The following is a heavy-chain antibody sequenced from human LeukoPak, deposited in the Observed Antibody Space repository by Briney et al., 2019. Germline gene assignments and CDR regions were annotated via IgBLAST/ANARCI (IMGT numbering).Heavy chain of an antibody. V-gene: IGHV1-69*13. CDR1: GDTFSSYA. CDR2: IIAIFGTT. J-gene: IGHJ6*04. CDR3: ARVSSAAGYSYYYCMDV. Sequence: SVRVSCKASGDTFSSYAIRWVRQAPGQGLEWVGGIIAIFGTTNYAQKFQGRVTIPADESTSTAYMQLSSLRSEDTAVYYCARVSSAAGYSYYYCMDVWGKGTTVTVSS. D-gene: IGHD6-13*01.